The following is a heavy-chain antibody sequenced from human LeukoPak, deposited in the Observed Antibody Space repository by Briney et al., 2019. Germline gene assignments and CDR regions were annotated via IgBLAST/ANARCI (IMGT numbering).Heavy chain of an antibody. V-gene: IGHV3-7*04. Sequence: GGSVTLSCVASGFPFSSYWMTWLRQAPGKGREGVANIIQDGSKKSYVDSVKSRFTISRDNTKNSLHLQMKSLRGEDTAIYYCTRVGYIDEGIDYWGQGTLVTVSS. CDR3: TRVGYIDEGIDY. D-gene: IGHD5-24*01. CDR2: IIQDGSKK. J-gene: IGHJ4*02. CDR1: GFPFSSYW.